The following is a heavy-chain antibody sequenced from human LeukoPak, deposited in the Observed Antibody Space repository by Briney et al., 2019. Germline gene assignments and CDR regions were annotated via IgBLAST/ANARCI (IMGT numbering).Heavy chain of an antibody. CDR2: IHHSGST. J-gene: IGHJ5*02. CDR1: GGSISTNNW. V-gene: IGHV4-4*02. D-gene: IGHD3-3*01. Sequence: SGTLSLTCAVSGGSISTNNWWTWVRQPPGKGLEWIGEIHHSGSTDYNPSLKSRVTISPDKSKNRFSLTLTSVTAADTAVYYCARVNYDFWSGYYTYWFDPWGQGTLVTVSS. CDR3: ARVNYDFWSGYYTYWFDP.